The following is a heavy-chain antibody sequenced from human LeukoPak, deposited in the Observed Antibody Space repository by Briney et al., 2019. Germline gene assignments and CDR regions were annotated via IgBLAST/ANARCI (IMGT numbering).Heavy chain of an antibody. CDR3: ARDRALYDSRRGYYYTEDDY. D-gene: IGHD3-22*01. CDR2: ISSSGSTI. J-gene: IGHJ4*02. V-gene: IGHV3-11*04. CDR1: GFTFSDYY. Sequence: GGSLRLSCAASGFTFSDYYMSWIRQAPGKGLEWVSYISSSGSTIYYADSVKGRFTISRDNAKSSLYLQMNSLRADDTAVYYCARDRALYDSRRGYYYTEDDYWGQGTLVTVSS.